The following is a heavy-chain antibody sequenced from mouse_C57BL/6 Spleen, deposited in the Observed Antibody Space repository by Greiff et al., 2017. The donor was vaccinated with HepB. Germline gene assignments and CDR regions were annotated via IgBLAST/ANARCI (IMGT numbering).Heavy chain of an antibody. CDR1: GYTFTTYP. CDR2: FHPYNDDT. Sequence: VQVVESGAELVKPGASVKMSCKASGYTFTTYPIEWMKQNHGKSLEWIGNFHPYNDDTKYNEKFKGKATLTVEKSSSTVYLELSRLTSDDSAVYYCARQNDYDYDGGFAYWGQGTLVTVSA. D-gene: IGHD2-4*01. V-gene: IGHV1-47*01. CDR3: ARQNDYDYDGGFAY. J-gene: IGHJ3*01.